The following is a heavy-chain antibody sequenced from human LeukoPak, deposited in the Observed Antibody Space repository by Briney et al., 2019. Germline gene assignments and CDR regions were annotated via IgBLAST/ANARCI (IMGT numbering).Heavy chain of an antibody. CDR3: ARSPYDFWSGKYYYYYMDV. V-gene: IGHV4-61*02. CDR1: GGSISSGSYY. Sequence: ASETLSLTCTVSGGSISSGSYYWSWIRQPAGKGLEWIGRIYTSGSTNYNPALKSRVTISVDTSKNQFSLKLSSVNAADTAVYYCARSPYDFWSGKYYYYYMDVWGKGTTVTVSS. J-gene: IGHJ6*03. D-gene: IGHD3-3*01. CDR2: IYTSGST.